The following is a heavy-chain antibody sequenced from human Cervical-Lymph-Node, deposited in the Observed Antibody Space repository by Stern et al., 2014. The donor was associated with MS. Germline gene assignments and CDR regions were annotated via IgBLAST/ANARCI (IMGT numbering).Heavy chain of an antibody. D-gene: IGHD2-21*02. CDR2: MNPKSGNT. CDR3: ASRRSGDWYYYAMDV. CDR1: GYTFSIYD. J-gene: IGHJ6*02. V-gene: IGHV1-8*01. Sequence: QLVQSGAEVRKPGASVKVSCKASGYTFSIYDINWVRQATGQGLEWMGWMNPKSGNTGYPQKFQGRVTMTRNTSISTAYMELSNLRSEDTAVYYCASRRSGDWYYYAMDVWGQGTTVTVSS.